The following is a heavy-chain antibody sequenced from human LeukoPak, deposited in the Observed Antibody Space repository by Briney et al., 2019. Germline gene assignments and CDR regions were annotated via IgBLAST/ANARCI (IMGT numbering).Heavy chain of an antibody. CDR2: IYTSGST. Sequence: NPSETLSLTCTVSGGSISSYYWSWIRQPAGKGLEWIGRIYTSGSTNYNPSLKSRVTISVDTSKNQFSLKLSSVTAADTAVYYCARERPSYYDILTGYYPRSLPYYFDYWGQGTLVTVSS. J-gene: IGHJ4*02. CDR3: ARERPSYYDILTGYYPRSLPYYFDY. V-gene: IGHV4-4*07. CDR1: GGSISSYY. D-gene: IGHD3-9*01.